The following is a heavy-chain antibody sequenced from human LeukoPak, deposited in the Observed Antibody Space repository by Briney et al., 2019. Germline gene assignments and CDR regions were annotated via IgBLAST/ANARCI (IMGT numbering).Heavy chain of an antibody. Sequence: GGSLRLSCAASGFTVITSYMSWVRQAPGQGLEWVSVIFREGTTYYPDSVNGRFTISRDNSKNTLYLQMNTLRAEDTAIYYCTKTGGHWDWGQGSLVTVSS. CDR1: GFTVITSY. D-gene: IGHD7-27*01. CDR3: TKTGGHWD. J-gene: IGHJ4*02. V-gene: IGHV3-66*01. CDR2: IFREGTT.